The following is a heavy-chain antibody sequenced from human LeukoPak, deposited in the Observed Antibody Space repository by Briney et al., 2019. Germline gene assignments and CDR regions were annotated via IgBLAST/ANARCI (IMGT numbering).Heavy chain of an antibody. CDR1: GGSISSYY. J-gene: IGHJ4*02. V-gene: IGHV4-59*01. D-gene: IGHD6-13*01. CDR3: AREEDSRSWLDFDF. Sequence: SETLSLTCTVSGGSISSYYWTWIRQPPGKGLEWIGYIFYSGSTNYNPSLESRVTISVDTSKNQISLKLSSVTAADMAMYYCAREEDSRSWLDFDFWGQGTLVTVSS. CDR2: IFYSGST.